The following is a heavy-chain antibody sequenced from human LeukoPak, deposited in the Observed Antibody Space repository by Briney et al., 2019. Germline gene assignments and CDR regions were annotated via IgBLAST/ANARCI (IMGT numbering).Heavy chain of an antibody. Sequence: GGSLRLSCAASGFTVSSKYMIWVRQAPGRGLECASVIYSGGATYYADSVKGRFTISRDNSKNTLYLQMNSLRAEDTAVYYCARVFLDSEPDVWGQGTTVTVSS. V-gene: IGHV3-66*01. J-gene: IGHJ6*02. CDR2: IYSGGAT. CDR1: GFTVSSKY. D-gene: IGHD1-14*01. CDR3: ARVFLDSEPDV.